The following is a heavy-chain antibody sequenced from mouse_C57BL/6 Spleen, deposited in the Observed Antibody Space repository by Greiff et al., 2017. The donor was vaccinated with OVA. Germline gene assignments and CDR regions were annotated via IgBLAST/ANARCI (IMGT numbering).Heavy chain of an antibody. CDR2: ISYDGSN. Sequence: EVQVVESGPGLVKPSQSLSLTCSVTGYSITSGYYWNWIRQFPGNKLEWMGYISYDGSNNYNPSLKNRISITRDTSTNQFFLKLNSVTTEDTATYYCASGGDYWGQGTTLTVSS. CDR1: GYSITSGYY. CDR3: ASGGDY. J-gene: IGHJ2*01. V-gene: IGHV3-6*01.